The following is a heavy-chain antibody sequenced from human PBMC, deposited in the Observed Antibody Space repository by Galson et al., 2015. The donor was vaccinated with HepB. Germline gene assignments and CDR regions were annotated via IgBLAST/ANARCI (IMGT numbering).Heavy chain of an antibody. CDR2: FDPEDGES. J-gene: IGHJ6*02. V-gene: IGHV1-24*01. D-gene: IGHD2-2*01. CDR1: GYRLTELS. Sequence: SVKVSCKVSGYRLTELSMHWVRQAPGRGLEWMGGFDPEDGESVYTQKFQGRITMSEDTSTDTAYMELSSLRSEDTAVYYCTTWSCSNNTCEPKRGAFFFYYYGWDVWGQGTTVTVSS. CDR3: TTWSCSNNTCEPKRGAFFFYYYGWDV.